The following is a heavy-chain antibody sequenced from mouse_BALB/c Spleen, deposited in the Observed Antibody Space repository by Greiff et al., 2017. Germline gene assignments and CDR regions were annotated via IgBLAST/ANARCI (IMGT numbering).Heavy chain of an antibody. CDR3: TRDGRSPYAMDY. CDR1: GFTFSSYT. J-gene: IGHJ4*01. CDR2: ISSGGSYT. V-gene: IGHV5-6-4*01. Sequence: DVHLVESGGGLVKPGGSLKLSCAASGFTFSSYTMSWVRQTPEKRLEWVATISSGGSYTYYPDSVKGRFTISRDNAKNTLYLQMSSLKSEDTAMYYCTRDGRSPYAMDYWGQGTSVTVSS. D-gene: IGHD4-1*01.